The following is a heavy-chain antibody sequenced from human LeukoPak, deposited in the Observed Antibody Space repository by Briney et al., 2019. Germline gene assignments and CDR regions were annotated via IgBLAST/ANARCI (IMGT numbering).Heavy chain of an antibody. Sequence: GGSLRLSCAVSGFTFSSYEMNWVRQAPGKELERISYISRSGETIYYADSVKGRFTISRDNTKNSLYLQMNSLRAEDTAIYYCTRVTSSSGWYLEDYWGQGTLVTVSS. D-gene: IGHD6-19*01. V-gene: IGHV3-48*03. CDR1: GFTFSSYE. CDR3: TRVTSSSGWYLEDY. CDR2: ISRSGETI. J-gene: IGHJ4*02.